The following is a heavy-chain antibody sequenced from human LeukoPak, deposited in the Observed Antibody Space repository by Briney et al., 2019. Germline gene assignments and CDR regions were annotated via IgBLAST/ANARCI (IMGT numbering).Heavy chain of an antibody. CDR1: GFTFDDYG. D-gene: IGHD3-10*01. CDR3: AKGGWGYYYGSGSYPQFDY. J-gene: IGHJ4*02. V-gene: IGHV3-20*04. CDR2: TNWNGGST. Sequence: RPGGSLRLSCAASGFTFDDYGMSWVRQAPGKGLEWVSGTNWNGGSTGYADSVKGRFTISRDNAKNSLYLQMNSLRAEDTALYYCAKGGWGYYYGSGSYPQFDYWGQGTLVTVSS.